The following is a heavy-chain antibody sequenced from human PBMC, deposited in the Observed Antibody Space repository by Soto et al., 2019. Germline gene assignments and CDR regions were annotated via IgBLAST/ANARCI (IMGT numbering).Heavy chain of an antibody. CDR3: VRDGAGAYALGCFGP. CDR2: TYHGGSS. V-gene: IGHV4-31*03. D-gene: IGHD2-2*01. CDR1: GDSISRGGYY. Sequence: QVQLQESGPGLVKPSQTLSLSCTVSGDSISRGGYYWNWIRQHPRKGLEWIGYTYHGGSSNYNPSLKRRVTIAVDTSKNQLSLELTNVTAADTAVYYCVRDGAGAYALGCFGPWGQGILVTVSS. J-gene: IGHJ5*02.